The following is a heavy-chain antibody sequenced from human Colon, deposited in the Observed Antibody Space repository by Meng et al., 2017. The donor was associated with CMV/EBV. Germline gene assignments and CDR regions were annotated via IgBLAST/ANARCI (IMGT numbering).Heavy chain of an antibody. D-gene: IGHD2-15*01. CDR1: GGSFSGYY. CDR2: INESGST. V-gene: IGHV4-34*01. CDR3: ARGGRRSLVIGPFVDQ. J-gene: IGHJ4*02. Sequence: GSLRLSCAVYGGSFSGYYWSWIRQSPGKGLEWIGEINESGSTKYNPSLKSRLSISVDTTKTQFSLNLSSVTAADTALYYCARGGRRSLVIGPFVDQWGQGTLVTVSS.